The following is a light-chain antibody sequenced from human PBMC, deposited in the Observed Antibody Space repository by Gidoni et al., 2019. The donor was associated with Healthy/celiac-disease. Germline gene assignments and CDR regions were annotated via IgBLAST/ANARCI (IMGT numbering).Light chain of an antibody. Sequence: DIVMTQSPLSLPVTPGEPASISCRSSQSLLHSNGYNYLDWHLQKPGQSPQLLIYLGSNRASGVPDRFSGGGSGTDFTLKISRVEAEDVGVYYCMQARQTPQTFGQGTKVEIK. CDR3: MQARQTPQT. V-gene: IGKV2-28*01. CDR1: QSLLHSNGYNY. CDR2: LGS. J-gene: IGKJ1*01.